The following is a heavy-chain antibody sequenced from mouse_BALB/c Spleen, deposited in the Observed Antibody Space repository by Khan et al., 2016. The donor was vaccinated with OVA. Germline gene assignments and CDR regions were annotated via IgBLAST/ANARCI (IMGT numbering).Heavy chain of an antibody. CDR2: INTHSGVP. CDR3: GRGGAAYYRTEGGGMEY. Sequence: QIQLVQSGPELKKPGETVRISCKASGYTFTTAGIQWMQKMPGKGLKWIGWINTHSGVPKYAEDFKGRFAFSLEISVNTAYLQITNLKNEDTATYFCGRGGAAYYRTEGGGMEYRGEGASVTVSS. V-gene: IGHV9-4*02. J-gene: IGHJ4*01. D-gene: IGHD2-12*01. CDR1: GYTFTTAG.